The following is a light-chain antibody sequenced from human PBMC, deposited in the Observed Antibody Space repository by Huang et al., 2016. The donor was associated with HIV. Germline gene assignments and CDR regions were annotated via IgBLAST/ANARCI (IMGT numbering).Light chain of an antibody. V-gene: IGKV1-39*01. CDR1: QSISSY. CDR2: AAS. J-gene: IGKJ5*01. CDR3: QQSYSTPIT. Sequence: DIQMTQFSSSLSASVGDRVTITCRASQSISSYLKWYQQKPGKAPNLLIYAASNLQSGVPARFIGSGSGTDFTLTISSLQPEDFATYYCQQSYSTPITFGQGTRLEIK.